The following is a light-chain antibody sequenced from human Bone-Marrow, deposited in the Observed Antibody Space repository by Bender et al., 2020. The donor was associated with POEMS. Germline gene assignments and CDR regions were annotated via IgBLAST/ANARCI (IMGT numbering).Light chain of an antibody. CDR2: DVS. CDR3: ASYTSTNSQV. CDR1: SSNIGAGYD. V-gene: IGLV1-40*01. J-gene: IGLJ2*01. Sequence: QSVLTQPPSVSGTPGQRVTISCTGSSSNIGAGYDVHWYQHLPGTAPKLMIYDVSNRPSGVSNRFSGSKSGNTASLTISGLQAEDEGVFYCASYTSTNSQVFGGGTKLTVL.